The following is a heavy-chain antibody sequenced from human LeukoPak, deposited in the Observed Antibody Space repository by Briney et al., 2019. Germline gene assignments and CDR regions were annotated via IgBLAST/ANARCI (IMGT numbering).Heavy chain of an antibody. CDR1: GFTFSSYA. Sequence: GRSLRLSCAASGFTFSSYAMHWVRQAPGKGLEWVAVISYDGSNKYYADSVKGRFTISRDNSKNTLYLQMNSLRAEDTAVYYCAGDPGGYCSSTSCYRAHFDYWGQGTLVTVSS. V-gene: IGHV3-30-3*01. CDR2: ISYDGSNK. J-gene: IGHJ4*02. D-gene: IGHD2-2*01. CDR3: AGDPGGYCSSTSCYRAHFDY.